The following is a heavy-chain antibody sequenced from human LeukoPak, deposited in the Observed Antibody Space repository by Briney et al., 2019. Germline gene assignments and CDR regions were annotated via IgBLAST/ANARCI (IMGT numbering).Heavy chain of an antibody. D-gene: IGHD3-22*01. J-gene: IGHJ4*02. CDR2: IYYSGST. CDR3: ARHQFYFDSSGYYCVYYFDY. V-gene: IGHV4-39*01. CDR1: GGSISSSNYY. Sequence: PSETLSLTCTVSGGSISSSNYYWGWIRQPPGKGLEWIGSIYYSGSTYFNPSLKSRVTVSVDTSKNQFSLKLSSVTAADTAVYYCARHQFYFDSSGYYCVYYFDYWGQGTLVTVSS.